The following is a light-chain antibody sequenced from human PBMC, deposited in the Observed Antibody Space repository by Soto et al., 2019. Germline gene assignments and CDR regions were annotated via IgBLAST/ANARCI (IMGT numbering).Light chain of an antibody. V-gene: IGKV1-39*01. CDR2: GAS. CDR3: QESYNTPRT. J-gene: IGKJ1*01. Sequence: DIQMTQSPSSLSASVGDRVTITCRASQYISNYLNWYQQKPGKAPNLLISGASRLQSGVPSRFSGSESEKDFSHTIISLQPEDFATYYCQESYNTPRTFGQGTKVEIK. CDR1: QYISNY.